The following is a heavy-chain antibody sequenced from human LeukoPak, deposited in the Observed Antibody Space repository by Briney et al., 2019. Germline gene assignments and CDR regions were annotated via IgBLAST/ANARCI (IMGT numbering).Heavy chain of an antibody. CDR3: AGGNSIDF. CDR2: IKKDGSGI. V-gene: IGHV3-7*03. CDR1: GFPFSNSW. J-gene: IGHJ6*04. D-gene: IGHD3-16*01. Sequence: GGSLRLSCVVSGFPFSNSWMYWVRQAPGKGLEGVANIKKDGSGISYVDSVKGRFIISRDNAMNSLYLQMNSLRVEDTAVYFCAGGNSIDFWGKGTAVTVSS.